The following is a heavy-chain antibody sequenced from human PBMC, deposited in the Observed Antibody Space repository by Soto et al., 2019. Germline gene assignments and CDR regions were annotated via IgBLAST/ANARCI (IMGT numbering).Heavy chain of an antibody. CDR1: WFTLSSHS. Sequence: GGAPRLSLAAPWFTLSSHSLSRVRPAPGKGLEWVSAISGSGDSTYDADSVKGRFTISRDNSKNTLYLQMNSLRAEDTAVYYCAKGIYSYGYNSFDYWSQGTLVTVSS. V-gene: IGHV3-23*01. D-gene: IGHD5-18*01. J-gene: IGHJ4*02. CDR3: AKGIYSYGYNSFDY. CDR2: ISGSGDST.